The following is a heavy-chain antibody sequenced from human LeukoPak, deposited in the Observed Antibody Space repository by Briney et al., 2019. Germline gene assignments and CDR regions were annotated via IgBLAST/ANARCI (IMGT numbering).Heavy chain of an antibody. J-gene: IGHJ5*02. V-gene: IGHV4-34*01. CDR3: AKHLRRRFFSRTLGFDP. CDR2: INHGGST. CDR1: GGSFSGYY. D-gene: IGHD3-3*01. Sequence: SETLSLTCAVYGGSFSGYYWSWIRQPPGKGLEWIGEINHGGSTKFNPSLKSRVTISLDTSRNQFSLKVNSVTAADTAVYYCAKHLRRRFFSRTLGFDPWGQGTLVTVSS.